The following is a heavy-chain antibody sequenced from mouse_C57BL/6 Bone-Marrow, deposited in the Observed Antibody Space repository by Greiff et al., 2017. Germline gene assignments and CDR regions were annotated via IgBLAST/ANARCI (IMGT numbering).Heavy chain of an antibody. CDR1: GFTFSDYY. CDR2: INYDGSST. CDR3: AREAYYSNYRYYFDY. V-gene: IGHV5-16*01. J-gene: IGHJ2*01. Sequence: EVKLVESEGGLVQPGSSMKLSCTASGFTFSDYYMAWVRQVPEKGLEWVANINYDGSSTYYLDSLKSRFIISRDNAKNILYLQMSSLKSEDTATYYCAREAYYSNYRYYFDYWGQGTTLTVSS. D-gene: IGHD2-5*01.